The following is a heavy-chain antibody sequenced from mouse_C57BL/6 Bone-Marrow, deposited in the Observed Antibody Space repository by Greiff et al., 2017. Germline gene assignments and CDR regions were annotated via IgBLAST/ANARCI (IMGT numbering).Heavy chain of an antibody. V-gene: IGHV3-6*01. D-gene: IGHD2-4*01. CDR1: GYSITSGYY. J-gene: IGHJ1*03. CDR3: ASPAYDYDGYWYFDV. CDR2: ISYDGSN. Sequence: EVKLMESGPGLVKPSQSLSLTCSVTGYSITSGYYWNWIRQFPGNKLEWMGYISYDGSNNYNPSLKNRISITRDTSKNQFFLKLNSVTTEDTATYYCASPAYDYDGYWYFDVWGTGTTVTVSS.